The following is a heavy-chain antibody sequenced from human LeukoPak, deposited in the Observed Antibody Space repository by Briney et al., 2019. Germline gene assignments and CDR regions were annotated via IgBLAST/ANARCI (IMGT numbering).Heavy chain of an antibody. V-gene: IGHV3-21*01. Sequence: PGGSLRLSCAASGFTFSSYSMNWVRQAPGKGLEWVSSISSSSSYIYYADSVKGRFTISRDNAKNSLYLQMNSLRAEDTAVYYCARAIYGSGSYYDAFDIWGQGTMVTVSS. CDR1: GFTFSSYS. J-gene: IGHJ3*02. CDR2: ISSSSSYI. D-gene: IGHD3-10*01. CDR3: ARAIYGSGSYYDAFDI.